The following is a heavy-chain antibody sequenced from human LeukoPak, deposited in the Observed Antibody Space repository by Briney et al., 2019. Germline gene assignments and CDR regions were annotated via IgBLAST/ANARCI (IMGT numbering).Heavy chain of an antibody. D-gene: IGHD5-24*01. CDR1: GITLSNYG. CDR2: ISDSGGRT. Sequence: GGSLRLSCAVSGITLSNYGMSWVRQAPGKGLEWVAGISDSGGRTNYADSVKGRFTISRDNPKNTLYLQMNSLKAEDTAVYYCARGDSGDGYNDAFDIWGQGTMVTVSS. J-gene: IGHJ3*02. V-gene: IGHV3-23*01. CDR3: ARGDSGDGYNDAFDI.